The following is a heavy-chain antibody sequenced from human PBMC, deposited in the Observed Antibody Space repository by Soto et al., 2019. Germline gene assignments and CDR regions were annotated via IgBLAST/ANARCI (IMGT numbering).Heavy chain of an antibody. D-gene: IGHD5-12*01. Sequence: SETLSLTCTVAGGSISSYYWSWVRQPPGKGLEWVGYVYYSGSTNYNPSLRSRVTISVDTSKKQFSLKLSSVTAADTAVYYCARVSGYDSWYFDYWGQGTLVTVSS. J-gene: IGHJ4*02. CDR1: GGSISSYY. CDR2: VYYSGST. V-gene: IGHV4-59*01. CDR3: ARVSGYDSWYFDY.